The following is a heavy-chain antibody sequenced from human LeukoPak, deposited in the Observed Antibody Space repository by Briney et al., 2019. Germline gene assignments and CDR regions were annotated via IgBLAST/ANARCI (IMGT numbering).Heavy chain of an antibody. V-gene: IGHV4-31*03. CDR2: IYYSGST. J-gene: IGHJ4*02. D-gene: IGHD4/OR15-4a*01. CDR1: GGSISSGGYY. CDR3: ARQDGARSYYFDY. Sequence: SETLSLTCTVSGGSISSGGYYWSWIRQHPGRGLEWIGYIYYSGSTYYNPSLKSRVTISVDTSKNQFSLKLSSVTAADTAVYYCARQDGARSYYFDYWGQGTLVTVSS.